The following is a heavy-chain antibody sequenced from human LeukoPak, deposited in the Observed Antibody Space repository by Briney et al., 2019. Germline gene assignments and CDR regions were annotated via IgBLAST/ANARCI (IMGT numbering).Heavy chain of an antibody. CDR3: ARSPGLWFGEN. V-gene: IGHV3-66*01. Sequence: GGSLRLSCAASGFTVSSNYMSWVRQAPGKGLEWVSVFYGGDTTYYADSVKGRFTISRDNSKNTLYLQMNSLRAEDTALYYCARSPGLWFGENWGQGTLVTVSS. CDR2: FYGGDTT. CDR1: GFTVSSNY. D-gene: IGHD3-10*01. J-gene: IGHJ4*02.